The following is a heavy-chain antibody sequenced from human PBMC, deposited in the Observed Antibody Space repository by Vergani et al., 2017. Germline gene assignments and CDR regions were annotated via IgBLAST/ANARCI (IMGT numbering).Heavy chain of an antibody. V-gene: IGHV3-9*02. D-gene: IGHD6-6*01. CDR2: ISWNSNSI. Sequence: EVQLEESGGGLVLPGRSLRLSCVASGFTSAGYAMHWVRQAPGKGLEWVSGISWNSNSIGYADSVKGRFTIPGDNAKNSLYLQMNSLRAEDTALYYCAKDLGNSSGGGWFDPWGQGTLVTVSS. J-gene: IGHJ5*02. CDR1: GFTSAGYA. CDR3: AKDLGNSSGGGWFDP.